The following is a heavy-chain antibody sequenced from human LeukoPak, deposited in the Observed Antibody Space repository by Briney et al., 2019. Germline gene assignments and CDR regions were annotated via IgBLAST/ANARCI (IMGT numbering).Heavy chain of an antibody. V-gene: IGHV3-23*01. CDR3: ALRPGWYFDL. D-gene: IGHD3-16*01. Sequence: GGSLRLSSAASGFTFSSYAMSWVRQAPGKGLEWVSAISGSGGSTYYADSVKGRFTISRDNAKNSLYLQMNSLRAEDTAVYYCALRPGWYFDLWGRGTLVTVSS. J-gene: IGHJ2*01. CDR2: ISGSGGST. CDR1: GFTFSSYA.